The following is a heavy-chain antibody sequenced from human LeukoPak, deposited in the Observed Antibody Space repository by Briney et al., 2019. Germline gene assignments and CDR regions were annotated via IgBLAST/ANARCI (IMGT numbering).Heavy chain of an antibody. CDR1: GYTFTGYY. D-gene: IGHD6-13*01. V-gene: IGHV1-2*02. J-gene: IGHJ5*02. CDR3: ARDKGIAGSNWFDP. Sequence: ASVKVSCKASGYTFTGYYMHWVRQAPGQGLEWMGWINPNSGGTNYAQKFQGRVTMTRDTSISTAYMELSRLRSDDTAVYYCARDKGIAGSNWFDPWGQGTLVTVSP. CDR2: INPNSGGT.